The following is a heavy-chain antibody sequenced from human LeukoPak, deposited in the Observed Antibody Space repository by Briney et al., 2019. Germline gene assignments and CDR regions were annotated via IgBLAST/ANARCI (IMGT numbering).Heavy chain of an antibody. D-gene: IGHD3-9*01. V-gene: IGHV3-21*01. Sequence: GGSLRLSCAASGFTFSVYSMSWIRQAPEKGLEWVSSISSTTYTYYADSVKGRFTISRDNSKNTLYLQMSSLRAEDTAVYYYVKGRYEILTGYYDAFDIWGQGTMVTVSS. CDR2: ISSTTYT. J-gene: IGHJ3*02. CDR3: VKGRYEILTGYYDAFDI. CDR1: GFTFSVYS.